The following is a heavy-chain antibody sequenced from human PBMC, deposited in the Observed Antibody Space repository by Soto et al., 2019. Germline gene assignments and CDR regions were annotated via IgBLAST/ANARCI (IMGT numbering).Heavy chain of an antibody. D-gene: IGHD2-2*01. J-gene: IGHJ4*02. CDR1: GYTFTSYG. CDR2: ISAYNGNT. V-gene: IGHV1-18*01. Sequence: ASVKVSCKASGYTFTSYGISWVRQAPGQGLEWMGWISAYNGNTNYAQKLQGRVTMATDTSTSTAYMELRSLRSDDTAVYYCARDPPYCSSTSCYGDYWGQGTLVTV. CDR3: ARDPPYCSSTSCYGDY.